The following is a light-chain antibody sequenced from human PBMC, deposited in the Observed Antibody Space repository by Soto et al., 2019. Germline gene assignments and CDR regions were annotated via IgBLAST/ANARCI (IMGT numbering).Light chain of an antibody. V-gene: IGKV1-5*03. Sequence: DIQMTQSPSTLSASVGDRVTITCRASQSISNWLAWYQQKPGKAPKLLIYKASSLESGVTSRFSGSGSGTEFTRTIRSLQPDDFATYDCQQYNSYPLTFGGGTKVEIK. CDR3: QQYNSYPLT. J-gene: IGKJ4*01. CDR2: KAS. CDR1: QSISNW.